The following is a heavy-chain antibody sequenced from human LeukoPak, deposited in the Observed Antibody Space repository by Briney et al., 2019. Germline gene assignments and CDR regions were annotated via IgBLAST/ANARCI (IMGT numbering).Heavy chain of an antibody. CDR2: ISSSSSTI. V-gene: IGHV3-23*01. CDR3: AKGGLGSTLYYFDY. D-gene: IGHD6-13*01. J-gene: IGHJ4*02. CDR1: GFTFSSYA. Sequence: GGSLRLSCAASGFTFSSYAMSWVRQAPGKGLEWVSYISSSSSTIYYADSVKGRFTISRDNSKNTLYLQMNSLRAEDTAVYYCAKGGLGSTLYYFDYWGQGTLVTVSS.